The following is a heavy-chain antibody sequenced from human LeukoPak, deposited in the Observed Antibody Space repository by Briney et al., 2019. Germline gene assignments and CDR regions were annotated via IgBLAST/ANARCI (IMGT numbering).Heavy chain of an antibody. CDR3: ARPRYSSSWYFDS. CDR1: GFTFSDYY. CDR2: INHSGST. Sequence: GSLRLSCAASGFTFSDYYMSWIRQSPGKGLEWIGEINHSGSTNSNPSLKSRVTMSVDTSKNQFSLKLSSMTAADTAVYFCARPRYSSSWYFDSWGQGTLVTVSS. J-gene: IGHJ4*02. V-gene: IGHV4-34*01. D-gene: IGHD6-13*01.